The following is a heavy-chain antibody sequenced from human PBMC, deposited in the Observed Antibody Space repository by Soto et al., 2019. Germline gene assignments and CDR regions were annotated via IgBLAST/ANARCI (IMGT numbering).Heavy chain of an antibody. Sequence: EVQLVESGGGLVRPGESLRLTCVASGFSLSNYWMTWVRQVPGKGLEWVANVKRDESRKSYLDSVRARFTVSRDNARNSLYLQMDTLRSEDTALYYCARDVSPGDSTLYLDAFDIWGQGTMVTVSS. CDR3: ARDVSPGDSTLYLDAFDI. V-gene: IGHV3-7*05. CDR1: GFSLSNYW. D-gene: IGHD5-18*01. J-gene: IGHJ3*02. CDR2: VKRDESRK.